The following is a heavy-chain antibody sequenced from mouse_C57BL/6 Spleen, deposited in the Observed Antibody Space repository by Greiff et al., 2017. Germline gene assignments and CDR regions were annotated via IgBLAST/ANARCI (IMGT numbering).Heavy chain of an antibody. CDR3: ASAYGEEWFAY. V-gene: IGHV1-50*01. D-gene: IGHD1-1*01. Sequence: VQLQQPGAELVKPGASVKLSCKASGYTFTSYWMQWVKQRPGQGLAWIGEIDPSDSYTNYNQKFKGKATVTVDTSSSTAYMQLSSLTSEDSAVCCCASAYGEEWFAYGSQGTLVTVSA. CDR2: IDPSDSYT. CDR1: GYTFTSYW. J-gene: IGHJ3*01.